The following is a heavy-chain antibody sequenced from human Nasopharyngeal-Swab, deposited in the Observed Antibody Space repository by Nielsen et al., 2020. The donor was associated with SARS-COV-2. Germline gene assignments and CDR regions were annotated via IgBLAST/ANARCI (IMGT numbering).Heavy chain of an antibody. CDR2: ITGNGDST. D-gene: IGHD1-26*01. V-gene: IGHV3-23*01. CDR3: TRIVGATTGLEAYYFDY. Sequence: GGSLRLSCVASEFTFSSYTMSWVRRAPGKGLEWVSAITGNGDSTYYADSVRGRFTISRDNSRNTLFLQMNSLRAEDTAVYYCTRIVGATTGLEAYYFDYWGQGTLVTVSS. CDR1: EFTFSSYT. J-gene: IGHJ4*02.